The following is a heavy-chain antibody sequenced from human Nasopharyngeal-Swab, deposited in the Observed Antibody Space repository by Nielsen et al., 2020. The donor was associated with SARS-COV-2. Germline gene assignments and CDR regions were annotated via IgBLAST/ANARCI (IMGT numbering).Heavy chain of an antibody. Sequence: VRQAPGKGLEWVSYISGGSRAIYYADSVKGRFTISRDNGKNSLYLQMSSLRDEDTAVYYCARDSRVAYSMDVWGQGTTVIVSS. V-gene: IGHV3-48*02. CDR3: ARDSRVAYSMDV. D-gene: IGHD2-15*01. CDR2: ISGGSRAI. J-gene: IGHJ6*02.